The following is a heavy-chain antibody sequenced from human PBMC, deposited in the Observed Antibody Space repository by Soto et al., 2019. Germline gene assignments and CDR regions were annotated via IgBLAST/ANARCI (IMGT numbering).Heavy chain of an antibody. Sequence: ASVKVSCKASGYTFSSYTMNWVRQAPGQGLEWMGWINTDTGNPTYAQGRVTITRDTSATSAYMQLSGLRSEDTAVYYCARDGRADNYGDYMDYWGQGTLVTVSS. CDR1: GYTFSSYT. CDR2: INTDTGNP. J-gene: IGHJ4*02. V-gene: IGHV1-3*04. CDR3: ARDGRADNYGDYMDY. D-gene: IGHD4-17*01.